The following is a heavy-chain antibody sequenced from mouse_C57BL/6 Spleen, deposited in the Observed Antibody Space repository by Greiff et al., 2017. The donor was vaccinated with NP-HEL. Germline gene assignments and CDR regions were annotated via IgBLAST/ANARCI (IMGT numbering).Heavy chain of an antibody. Sequence: EVQLVESGGGLVKPGGSLKLSCAASGFTFSDYGMHWVRQAPEKGLEWVAYISSGSSTIYYADTVKGRFTFSRDNVKNTLFMQMTSLRSEDTAMYYCARQGVHDYDGGYFDYRGQGTTLTVSS. J-gene: IGHJ2*01. CDR1: GFTFSDYG. CDR3: ARQGVHDYDGGYFDY. CDR2: ISSGSSTI. D-gene: IGHD2-4*01. V-gene: IGHV5-17*01.